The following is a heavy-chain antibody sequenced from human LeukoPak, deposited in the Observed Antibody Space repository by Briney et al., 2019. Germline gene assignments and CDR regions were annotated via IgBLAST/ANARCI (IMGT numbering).Heavy chain of an antibody. D-gene: IGHD3-9*01. CDR2: INPNSGGT. J-gene: IGHJ4*02. CDR3: ARGPIFDWLLTVDY. Sequence: GASVKVSCKASGYTFTSYYMHWVRQAPGQGLEWMGWINPNSGGTNYAQKFQGRATMTRDTSISTAYMELSRLRSDDTAVYYCARGPIFDWLLTVDYWGQGTLVTVSS. CDR1: GYTFTSYY. V-gene: IGHV1-2*02.